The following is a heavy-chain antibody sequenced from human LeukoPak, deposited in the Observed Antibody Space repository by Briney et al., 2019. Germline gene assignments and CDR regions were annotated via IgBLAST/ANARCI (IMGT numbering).Heavy chain of an antibody. CDR1: GFTFSDYY. CDR2: ISSSSSYT. Sequence: GGSLRLSCAASGFTFSDYYMSWIRQAPGKGLEGVSYISSSSSYTNYADSVKGRFTISRDNAKNSLYLQMNSLRAEDMAVYYCARGPVSLLVGTLDYWGQGTLVTVSS. CDR3: ARGPVSLLVGTLDY. D-gene: IGHD1-26*01. J-gene: IGHJ4*02. V-gene: IGHV3-11*06.